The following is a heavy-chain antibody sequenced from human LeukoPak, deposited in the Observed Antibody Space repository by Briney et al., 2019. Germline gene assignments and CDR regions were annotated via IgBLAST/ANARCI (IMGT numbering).Heavy chain of an antibody. CDR2: IRYDGSIK. D-gene: IGHD6-13*01. CDR1: GFTFSSYG. CDR3: AKAYSSSWRYMDV. J-gene: IGHJ6*03. Sequence: GGSLRLSRAASGFTFSSYGMHWVRQAPGKGLEWVAFIRYDGSIKYYADSVKGRFTISRDNSKNTLYLQMDSLRAEDTAVYYCAKAYSSSWRYMDVWGKGTTVTVSS. V-gene: IGHV3-30*02.